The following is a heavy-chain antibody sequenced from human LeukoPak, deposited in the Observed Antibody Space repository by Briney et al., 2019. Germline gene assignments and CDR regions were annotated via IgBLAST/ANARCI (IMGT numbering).Heavy chain of an antibody. Sequence: GGSLRLSCAASGFSFNSYWMSWVRQAPGKGLEWVAHIRKDGSDKYYLDSVKARFTISRDNVKNLVHLQMNGLRAEDTAVYYCARDRGLRYFDSFDFWGQGTRVTVSS. V-gene: IGHV3-7*03. J-gene: IGHJ4*02. CDR1: GFSFNSYW. D-gene: IGHD3-9*01. CDR2: IRKDGSDK. CDR3: ARDRGLRYFDSFDF.